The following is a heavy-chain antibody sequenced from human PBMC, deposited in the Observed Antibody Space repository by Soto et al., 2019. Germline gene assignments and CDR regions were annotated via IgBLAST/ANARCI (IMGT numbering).Heavy chain of an antibody. CDR3: AKGKLGYCSGGSCYYNGLYV. CDR2: ISGSAYST. J-gene: IGHJ6*01. D-gene: IGHD2-15*01. CDR1: GFTFSSHA. V-gene: IGHV3-23*01. Sequence: EVQLLESGGGLVQPGRSLRLSCAASGFTFSSHAMSWVRQAPGKGLEWVSTISGSAYSTYYADSVKGRFTISRDNSKNTLYLQMNSLRAEDTALYDCAKGKLGYCSGGSCYYNGLYVWGPRDHGHRLL.